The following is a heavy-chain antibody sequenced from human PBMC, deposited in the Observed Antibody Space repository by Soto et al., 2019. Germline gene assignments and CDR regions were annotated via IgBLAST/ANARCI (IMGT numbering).Heavy chain of an antibody. Sequence: QVQLVHSEAEVKKPGASVKVSCKASGYTFTAYSMHWVRQAPGQGLEWVGWFNPNSGDTIYAQKFQGRVTLTRDTSIGTAYLELYSLTSDDTDVYYCAREASAVISLDYWGQGTRVTVSS. J-gene: IGHJ4*02. D-gene: IGHD6-19*01. V-gene: IGHV1-2*02. CDR1: GYTFTAYS. CDR2: FNPNSGDT. CDR3: AREASAVISLDY.